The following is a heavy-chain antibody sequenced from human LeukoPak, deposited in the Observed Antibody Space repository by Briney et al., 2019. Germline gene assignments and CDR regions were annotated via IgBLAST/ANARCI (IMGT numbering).Heavy chain of an antibody. CDR3: ARVGRSSSWYRYWFDP. J-gene: IGHJ5*02. CDR1: GYTFTGYY. Sequence: GSVKVSCKASGYTFTGYYMHWVRQAPGQGLEWMGWINPNSGGTNYAQKFQGRVTMTRDTSISTAYMEPSRLRSDDTAVYYCARVGRSSSWYRYWFDPWGQGTLVTVSS. D-gene: IGHD6-13*01. CDR2: INPNSGGT. V-gene: IGHV1-2*02.